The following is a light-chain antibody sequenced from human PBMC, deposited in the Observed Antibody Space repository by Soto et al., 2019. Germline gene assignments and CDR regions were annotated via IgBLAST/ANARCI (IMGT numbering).Light chain of an antibody. Sequence: QSVLTQSPSVSGAPGQRVSISCTGSSSNIGAGYGVHWYQQLPGRAHELLIYDDTNRPSGVPDRFSGSKSGTSASLAITGLQAEDEADYYCQSYDNSVSGPYVVFGGGTKLTVL. J-gene: IGLJ2*01. CDR3: QSYDNSVSGPYVV. CDR1: SSNIGAGYG. CDR2: DDT. V-gene: IGLV1-40*01.